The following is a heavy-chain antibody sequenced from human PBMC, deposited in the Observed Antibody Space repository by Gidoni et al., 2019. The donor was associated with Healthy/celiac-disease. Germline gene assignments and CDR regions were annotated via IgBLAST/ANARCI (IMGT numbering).Heavy chain of an antibody. CDR3: ARETDRAPSPL. CDR1: GGTFSSYT. Sequence: QVQLVQSGAEVKKPGSSVKVSCKASGGTFSSYTISWVRKAPGQGLEWMGRIIPILGIANYAQKFQGRVTITADKSTSTAYMELSSLRSEDTAVYYCARETDRAPSPLWGQGTLVTVSS. V-gene: IGHV1-69*08. CDR2: IIPILGIA. J-gene: IGHJ4*02. D-gene: IGHD2-21*02.